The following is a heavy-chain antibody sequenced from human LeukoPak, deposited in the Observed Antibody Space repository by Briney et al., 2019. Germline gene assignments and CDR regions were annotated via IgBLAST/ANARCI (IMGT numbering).Heavy chain of an antibody. V-gene: IGHV1-18*01. D-gene: IGHD3-10*01. CDR1: GYTFTSYG. J-gene: IGHJ3*02. CDR2: ISAYNGNT. CDR3: ARVYGSGSYYYPWAFDI. Sequence: GASVKVSCKASGYTFTSYGISWVRQAPGQGLEWMGWISAYNGNTNYAQKLQGRVTMTTDTSTSTAYMELRSLRSDDTAVYYCARVYGSGSYYYPWAFDIWGQGTMVTVSS.